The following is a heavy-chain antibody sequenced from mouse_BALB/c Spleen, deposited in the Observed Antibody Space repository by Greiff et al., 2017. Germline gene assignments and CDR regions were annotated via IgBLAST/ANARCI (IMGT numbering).Heavy chain of an antibody. Sequence: QVQLKQSGAELVRPGSSVKISCKASGYAFSSYWMHWVKQRPGQGLEWIGQIYPGDGDTNYNGKFKGKATLTADKSSSTAYMQLSSLTSEDSAVYFCARSGGTSDYDGDDWGQGTTLTVSS. CDR1: GYAFSSYW. CDR2: IYPGDGDT. J-gene: IGHJ2*01. V-gene: IGHV1-80*01. D-gene: IGHD2-4*01. CDR3: ARSGGTSDYDGDD.